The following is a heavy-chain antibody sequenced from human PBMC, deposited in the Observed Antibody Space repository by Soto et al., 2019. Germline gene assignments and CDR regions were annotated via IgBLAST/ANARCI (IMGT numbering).Heavy chain of an antibody. Sequence: QVQLQESGPGLVKPSDTLSLTCAVSGYSISSNNWWGWIRQPPGKGLEWIGYIYCSGTTYYNPSLKSRVTMSVDTSKNQFSLKLTSVTAVDTAVYYCARREIQGPIDYWGQGTLVTVSS. CDR3: ARREIQGPIDY. V-gene: IGHV4-28*01. CDR2: IYCSGTT. D-gene: IGHD1-26*01. CDR1: GYSISSNNW. J-gene: IGHJ4*02.